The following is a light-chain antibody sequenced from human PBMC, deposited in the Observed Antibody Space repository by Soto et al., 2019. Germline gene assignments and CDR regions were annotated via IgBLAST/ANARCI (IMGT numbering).Light chain of an antibody. CDR2: GAS. Sequence: MELKQSGGALSLTPGESATLSYRASQSVSNNYLAWYQQKPGQAPRLLIYGASNRATCIPDRFSGSGSGTDFTLTISRLEPEDFAVYYCQQYGSSGTFGQGTKVDIK. CDR3: QQYGSSGT. V-gene: IGKV3-20*01. J-gene: IGKJ1*01. CDR1: QSVSNNY.